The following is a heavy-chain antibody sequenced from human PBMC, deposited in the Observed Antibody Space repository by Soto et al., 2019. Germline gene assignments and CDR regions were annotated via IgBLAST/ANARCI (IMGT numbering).Heavy chain of an antibody. Sequence: GGLMTVCRASAELYISNASANWVSKAPGKGLEWVANIKQETGEENYGDSVQGRFTISRDGAKNSVYLQMNGLRAGDTAVYYCVRSSVWIFDWWGRGSLVTISS. CDR3: VRSSVWIFDW. CDR1: ELYISNAS. D-gene: IGHD3-22*01. CDR2: IKQETGEE. J-gene: IGHJ4*02. V-gene: IGHV3-7*03.